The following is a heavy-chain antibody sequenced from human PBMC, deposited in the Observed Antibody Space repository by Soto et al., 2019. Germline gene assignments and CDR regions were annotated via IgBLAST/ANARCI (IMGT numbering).Heavy chain of an antibody. J-gene: IGHJ6*02. CDR1: GYTLTELF. V-gene: IGHV1-2*04. Sequence: ASAKVSCKVSGYTLTELFMHWVRQAPGQGLGWMGWINPNRGRTNYAHQFQGWVTMTRDTSISTAYMELSRLIPHDTAVYYCARDQYGMDVWGQGTTVTVS. CDR3: ARDQYGMDV. CDR2: INPNRGRT.